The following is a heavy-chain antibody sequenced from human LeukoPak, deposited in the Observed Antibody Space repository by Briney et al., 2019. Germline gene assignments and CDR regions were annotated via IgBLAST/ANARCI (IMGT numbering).Heavy chain of an antibody. Sequence: SETLSLTCTVSGGSISSGGYYWSWIRQHPGKGLEWIGYIYYSGSTNYNPSLKSRVTVSVDTSKSQFSLNLNSVTAADTAIYYCATSGGSSGWYWGQGTLVTVSS. V-gene: IGHV4-61*08. CDR3: ATSGGSSGWY. J-gene: IGHJ4*02. CDR1: GGSISSGGYY. CDR2: IYYSGST. D-gene: IGHD6-19*01.